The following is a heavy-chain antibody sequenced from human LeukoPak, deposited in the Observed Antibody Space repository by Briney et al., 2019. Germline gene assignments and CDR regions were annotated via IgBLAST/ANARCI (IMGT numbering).Heavy chain of an antibody. D-gene: IGHD1-26*01. CDR2: IKSDGRST. Sequence: GGSLRLSCVASGFTFSSHWMHWVRQGPGKGLVWVSRIKSDGRSTNYADSVKGRFTISRDDAKNRLYLQMNSLRGEDPAVYYCARGGRPPEALGHTFDIWGQGTLVTVSS. J-gene: IGHJ3*02. V-gene: IGHV3-74*01. CDR3: ARGGRPPEALGHTFDI. CDR1: GFTFSSHW.